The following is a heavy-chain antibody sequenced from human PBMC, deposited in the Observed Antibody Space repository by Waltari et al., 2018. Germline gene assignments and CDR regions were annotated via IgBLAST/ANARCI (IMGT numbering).Heavy chain of an antibody. CDR2: ISYSGST. CDR1: GGSLSSYY. V-gene: IGHV4-59*01. CDR3: ASGGSIAARPFDY. J-gene: IGHJ4*02. D-gene: IGHD6-6*01. Sequence: QVQLQESGPGLVKPSETLSLTCTVSGGSLSSYYRSWIRQPPGKGLEWVGYISYSGSTNYNPSLKSRVTISVDTSKNQFSLKLSSVTAADTAVYYCASGGSIAARPFDYWGQGTLVTVSS.